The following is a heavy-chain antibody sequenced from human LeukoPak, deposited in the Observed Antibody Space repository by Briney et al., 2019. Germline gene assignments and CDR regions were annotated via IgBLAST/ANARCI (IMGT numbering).Heavy chain of an antibody. CDR2: IYHSGSS. CDR3: VSAYCGGDCYHSLLTD. Sequence: SETLSLTCAVSGVSVGSGGYSWSWVRQPPGKGLEWIGYIYHSGSSFYNPSLKTRVTIPMDRSKNQISLRLTSVTAADTAVYYCVSAYCGGDCYHSLLTDWGQGARVVVSS. CDR1: GVSVGSGGYS. D-gene: IGHD2-21*02. J-gene: IGHJ1*01. V-gene: IGHV4-30-2*01.